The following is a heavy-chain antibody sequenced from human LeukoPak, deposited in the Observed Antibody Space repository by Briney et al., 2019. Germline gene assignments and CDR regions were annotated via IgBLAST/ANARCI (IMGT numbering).Heavy chain of an antibody. CDR3: ARGMVRGIFYYYGMDV. D-gene: IGHD3-10*01. V-gene: IGHV3-21*01. CDR1: GFTFSSYS. CDR2: ISSSSSYI. Sequence: GGALRLSCAASGFTFSSYSMNWVRPAPGEGLGWGSSISSSSSYIYYADSVKGRFTISRDNAKNSLYLQMNSLRAEDTAVYYCARGMVRGIFYYYGMDVWGQGTTVTVSS. J-gene: IGHJ6*02.